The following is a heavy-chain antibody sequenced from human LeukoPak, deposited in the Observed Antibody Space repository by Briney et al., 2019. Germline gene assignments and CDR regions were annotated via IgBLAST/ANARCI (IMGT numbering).Heavy chain of an antibody. CDR1: GFSVTDAW. Sequence: GESLRLSCAASGFSVTDAWMHWVRQAPGKGLEWVGRIKRKSDGGTTDCAAPVRDRFTVSRDETKNTVYLQMNSLKIEDTAVYYCATDQVTDWGQGTLVAVSS. CDR3: ATDQVTD. V-gene: IGHV3-15*01. CDR2: IKRKSDGGTT. D-gene: IGHD2-21*02. J-gene: IGHJ4*02.